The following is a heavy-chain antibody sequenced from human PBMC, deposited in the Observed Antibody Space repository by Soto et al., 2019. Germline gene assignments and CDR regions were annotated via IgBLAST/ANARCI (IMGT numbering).Heavy chain of an antibody. J-gene: IGHJ6*02. CDR2: INPTTNNP. CDR1: GYTFTSYA. V-gene: IGHV1-3*01. CDR3: SRETVLDYRGMDV. Sequence: ASVKLSSKASGYTFTSYAIRWVRQAPGQRLEWLGVINPTTNNPICSQKFQGRVTVTRDTSASTVSMDLSSLRSEDTAIYHSSRETVLDYRGMDVWGQGTTVTVSS. D-gene: IGHD1-1*01.